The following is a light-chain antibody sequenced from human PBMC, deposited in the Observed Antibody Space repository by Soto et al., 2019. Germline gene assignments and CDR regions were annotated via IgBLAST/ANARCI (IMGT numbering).Light chain of an antibody. CDR3: SSYTSSNTVI. CDR2: EVS. CDR1: SSDVGGYNY. J-gene: IGLJ2*01. V-gene: IGLV2-14*01. Sequence: QSVLTQPASVSWSPGQSITISCTGTSSDVGGYNYVSWYQQHPGKAPKLMIYEVSNRPSGVSNRFSGSKSGNTASLTISGLQAEDEADYYCSSYTSSNTVIFGGGTKLTVL.